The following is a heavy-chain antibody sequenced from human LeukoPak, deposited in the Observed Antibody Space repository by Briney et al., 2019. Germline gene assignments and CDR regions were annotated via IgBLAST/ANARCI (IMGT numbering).Heavy chain of an antibody. J-gene: IGHJ6*02. CDR2: ISYDGNNK. CDR3: ARDRTTVTGYYYYYYGMDV. Sequence: GGSLRLSCAASGFTFTLYAMHWVRQAPGKGLERVAVISYDGNNKYYADSVKGRFTISRDNSKNTLYLQMSSLRAEDTAVYYCARDRTTVTGYYYYYYGMDVWGQGTTVTVSS. V-gene: IGHV3-30-3*01. CDR1: GFTFTLYA. D-gene: IGHD4-17*01.